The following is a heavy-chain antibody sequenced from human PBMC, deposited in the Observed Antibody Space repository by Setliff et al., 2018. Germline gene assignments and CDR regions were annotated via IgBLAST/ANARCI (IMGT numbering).Heavy chain of an antibody. J-gene: IGHJ5*01. CDR3: VPDLPELTGRSFDP. CDR2: IYTSGST. D-gene: IGHD7-27*01. Sequence: PSETLSLTCTISGGSISSYFWTWIRQPAGKGLEWVGRIYTSGSTNYNPSLKSRVTMSIDTSKNQFSLKLTSVTAADTAVYYCVPDLPELTGRSFDPWGQGTQVTVSS. V-gene: IGHV4-4*07. CDR1: GGSISSYF.